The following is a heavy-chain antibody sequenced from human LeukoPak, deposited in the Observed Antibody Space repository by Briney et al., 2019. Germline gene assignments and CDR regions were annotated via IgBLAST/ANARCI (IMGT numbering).Heavy chain of an antibody. D-gene: IGHD6-13*01. J-gene: IGHJ4*02. CDR2: ISSSGSGSST. Sequence: PGGSLRLSCAASGFTFSNYAMSWVRQAPEKGLEWVSAISSSGSGSSTYYADSVKGRFTISRDNSKNTLYLQMNSLRAEDTAVYYCAKTPSSSWFLIYYFDYWGQGTLVTVSS. CDR3: AKTPSSSWFLIYYFDY. V-gene: IGHV3-23*01. CDR1: GFTFSNYA.